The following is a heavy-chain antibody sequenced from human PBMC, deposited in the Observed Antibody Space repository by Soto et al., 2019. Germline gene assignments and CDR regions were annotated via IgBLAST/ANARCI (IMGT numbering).Heavy chain of an antibody. CDR3: ARGMTTVTTLDY. CDR1: GGSISSSNW. Sequence: SETLSLTCAVSGGSISSSNWWSWVRQPPGKGLEWIGEIYHSGSTNYNPSLKSRVTISVDTSKNQFSLKLSSVTAADTAVYYCARGMTTVTTLDYWGQGTLVTVSS. V-gene: IGHV4-4*02. D-gene: IGHD4-4*01. J-gene: IGHJ4*02. CDR2: IYHSGST.